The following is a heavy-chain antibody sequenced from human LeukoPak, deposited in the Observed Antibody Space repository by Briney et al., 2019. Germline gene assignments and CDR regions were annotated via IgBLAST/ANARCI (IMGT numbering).Heavy chain of an antibody. V-gene: IGHV3-66*01. D-gene: IGHD3-22*01. CDR2: IYSGGST. CDR1: GFTVSSNY. Sequence: GGSLRLSCTASGFTVSSNYMSWVRQAPGKGLEWVSVIYSGGSTYYADSVKGRFTISRDNSKNTLYLQMNSLRAEDTAVYYCAKDRGPRYYYDSSGYFDYWGQGTLVTVSS. CDR3: AKDRGPRYYYDSSGYFDY. J-gene: IGHJ4*02.